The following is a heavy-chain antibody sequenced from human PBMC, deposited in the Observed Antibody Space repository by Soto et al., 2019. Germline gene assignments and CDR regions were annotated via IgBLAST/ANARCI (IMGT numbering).Heavy chain of an antibody. D-gene: IGHD2-15*01. J-gene: IGHJ3*02. CDR1: GYNFSTHG. CDR2: ITPYNGNT. CDR3: ARFRDCRGSRCDPSFGFDI. Sequence: QVQLVQSGVEVKKPGASVKVSCKASGYNFSTHGLTWVRQAPGQGLEWMGWITPYNGNTNYAQNFQGRVTMSIDTSTKSGFMEVRSLRPDDTAVYYCARFRDCRGSRCDPSFGFDIWGQGTMVTVSS. V-gene: IGHV1-18*01.